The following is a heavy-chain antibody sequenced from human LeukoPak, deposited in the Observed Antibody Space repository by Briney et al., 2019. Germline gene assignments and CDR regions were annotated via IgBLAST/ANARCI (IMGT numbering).Heavy chain of an antibody. J-gene: IGHJ4*02. CDR2: IRYDGSNK. Sequence: PGGSLRLSCAASGFTFSSYTMNWVRQPPGKGLEWGAFIRYDGSNKYYADSVKGRFTISRDNSHNTLYLQMNSLRAEDTAVYYCAKDEAYSNWSPTFFDYWGQGTLVTVSS. D-gene: IGHD4-11*01. CDR1: GFTFSSYT. CDR3: AKDEAYSNWSPTFFDY. V-gene: IGHV3-30*02.